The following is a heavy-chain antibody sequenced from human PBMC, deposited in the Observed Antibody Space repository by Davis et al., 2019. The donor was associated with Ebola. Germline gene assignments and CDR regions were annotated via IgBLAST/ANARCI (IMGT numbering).Heavy chain of an antibody. V-gene: IGHV3-7*01. Sequence: GGSLRLSCAASGFTFSSYWMSWVRQAPGKGLEWVANIKQDGSEKYYVDSVKGRFTISRDNAKNSLYLQMNSLRAEDTAVYYCAKDRVVDYFDYWGQGTLVTVSS. CDR1: GFTFSSYW. CDR3: AKDRVVDYFDY. D-gene: IGHD2-15*01. J-gene: IGHJ4*02. CDR2: IKQDGSEK.